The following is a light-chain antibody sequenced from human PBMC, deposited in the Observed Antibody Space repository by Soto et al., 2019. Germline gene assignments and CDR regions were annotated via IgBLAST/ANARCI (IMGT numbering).Light chain of an antibody. V-gene: IGKV1-39*01. Sequence: DIHMTQSPSSLSASVLNIVTTSFRASQSISTYLNWYQKKPGKAPNLLIYDTSRLQSGVPSRFSGSGGGTDFTLSISSVQPEDFATYFCQQSYMDPITFGQGTRLEI. CDR1: QSISTY. CDR2: DTS. CDR3: QQSYMDPIT. J-gene: IGKJ5*01.